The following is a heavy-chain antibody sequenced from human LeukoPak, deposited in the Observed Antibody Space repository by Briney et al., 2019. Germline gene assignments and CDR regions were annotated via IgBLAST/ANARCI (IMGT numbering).Heavy chain of an antibody. CDR1: GFTFSSYR. CDR3: ASADIAAWAFDI. D-gene: IGHD6-13*01. J-gene: IGHJ3*02. Sequence: GGSLRLSCAASGFTFSSYRMSWVRQAPGKGLEWVANIKQDGSEKYYVDSVKGRFTISRDNAKNSLYLQMNSLRVEDTAVYYCASADIAAWAFDIWGQGTMVTVSS. V-gene: IGHV3-7*01. CDR2: IKQDGSEK.